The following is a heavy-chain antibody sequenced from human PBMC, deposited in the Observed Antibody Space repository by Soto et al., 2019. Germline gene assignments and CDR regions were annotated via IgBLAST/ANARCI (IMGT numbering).Heavy chain of an antibody. D-gene: IGHD2-15*01. V-gene: IGHV3-23*01. Sequence: EVQLLESGGGLVQPGGSLRLSCAASGFTFSNYAMSWVRRAPGKGLEWVSTISAGGGSTYYAGSVKRRFTISRDNFKNTPSVQMNRLSADDTAMYYCAKRAVTSGGSDIWGQGTMVTVSS. CDR2: ISAGGGST. J-gene: IGHJ3*02. CDR1: GFTFSNYA. CDR3: AKRAVTSGGSDI.